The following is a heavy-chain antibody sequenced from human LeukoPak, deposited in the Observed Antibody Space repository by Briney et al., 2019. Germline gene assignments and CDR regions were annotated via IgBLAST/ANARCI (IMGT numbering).Heavy chain of an antibody. CDR1: GYTLTRYY. Sequence: ASVKVSCKTSGYTLTRYYMQWVRQAPGHGLEWMGIINPISGATDYEQKFQGRVTMTRDTSTSTVYMELSSLRSEDTAMYYCARLPYRDGVAQDYWGQGTLVTVSS. J-gene: IGHJ4*02. CDR2: INPISGAT. D-gene: IGHD3-16*02. V-gene: IGHV1-46*01. CDR3: ARLPYRDGVAQDY.